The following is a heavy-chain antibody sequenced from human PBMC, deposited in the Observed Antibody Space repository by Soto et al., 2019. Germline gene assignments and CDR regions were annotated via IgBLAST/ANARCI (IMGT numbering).Heavy chain of an antibody. CDR3: ARASEWLLHYFDY. V-gene: IGHV3-21*01. CDR1: GFTFSSYS. J-gene: IGHJ4*02. D-gene: IGHD3-22*01. CDR2: ISSSSSYT. Sequence: GGSLRLSCAASGFTFSSYSMNWVRQAPGKGLEWVSSISSSSSYTYYADSVKGRFTISRDNAKNSLYLQMNSLRAEDTAVYYCARASEWLLHYFDYWGQGTLVTVSS.